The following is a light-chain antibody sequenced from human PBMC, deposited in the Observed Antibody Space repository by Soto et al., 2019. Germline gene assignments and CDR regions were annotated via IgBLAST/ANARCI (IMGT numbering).Light chain of an antibody. CDR1: QSISSW. V-gene: IGKV1-5*01. Sequence: DIQMTQSLSTLSATVGDRVTITCRASQSISSWLAWYQQKPGKAPKLLIYDASSLESGVPSRFSGSGSGTEFTLTISSLQPDDFATYYCQQYNSYSRTFGQGTKVDI. CDR3: QQYNSYSRT. J-gene: IGKJ1*01. CDR2: DAS.